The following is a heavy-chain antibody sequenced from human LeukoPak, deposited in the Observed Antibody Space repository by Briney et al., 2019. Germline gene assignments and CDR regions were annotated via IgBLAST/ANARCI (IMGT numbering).Heavy chain of an antibody. V-gene: IGHV3-53*01. CDR1: GFTVSSNY. J-gene: IGHJ5*02. D-gene: IGHD3-10*01. CDR2: IYSGGST. Sequence: PGGSLRLSCAASGFTVSSNYMSWVRQAPGKELEWVSVIYSGGSTYYADSVKGRFTISRDNSKNTLYLQMNSLRAEDTAVYYCAREESGWFGPWGQGTLVTVSS. CDR3: AREESGWFGP.